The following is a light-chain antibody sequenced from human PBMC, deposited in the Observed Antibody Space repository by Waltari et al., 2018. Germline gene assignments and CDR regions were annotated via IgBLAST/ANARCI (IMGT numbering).Light chain of an antibody. CDR3: QHSHT. J-gene: IGKJ2*01. CDR2: LAS. CDR1: QSINKY. Sequence: DIQLTQSPSSLSASVGDRVTRTCRASQSINKYLKWYQHKPGKAPKLLIYLASSLQGAVPSRFSGSGSGTDFTLTISDLQPEDFATYYCQHSHTFGQGTKLEI. V-gene: IGKV1-39*01.